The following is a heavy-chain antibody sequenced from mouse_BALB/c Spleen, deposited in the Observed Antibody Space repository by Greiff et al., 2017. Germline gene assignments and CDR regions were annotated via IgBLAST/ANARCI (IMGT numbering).Heavy chain of an antibody. CDR2: IYPYNGGT. CDR3: ARDRITTASWFAY. V-gene: IGHV1-80*01. J-gene: IGHJ3*01. D-gene: IGHD1-2*01. CDR1: GYAFSSYW. Sequence: QVQLQQSGAELVRPGSSVKISCKASGYAFSSYWMNWVKQRPGQGLEWIGQIYPYNGGTGYNQKFKSKATLTVDNSSSTAYMELRSLTSEDSAVYYCARDRITTASWFAYWGQGTLVTVSA.